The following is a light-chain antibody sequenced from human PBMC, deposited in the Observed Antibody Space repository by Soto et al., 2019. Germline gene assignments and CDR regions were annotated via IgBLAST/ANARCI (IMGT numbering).Light chain of an antibody. CDR1: NSDVGGYDR. CDR3: CSYAGSSTSVV. Sequence: QSALTQPASVSGSPGQSITISCTGTNSDVGGYDRVSWYQHHPGKAPKLLIFEVYNRPSGFSDRFSGSKSGDTASLTISGLQAEDEADYYCCSYAGSSTSVVFGGGTKLTVL. J-gene: IGLJ2*01. CDR2: EVY. V-gene: IGLV2-23*02.